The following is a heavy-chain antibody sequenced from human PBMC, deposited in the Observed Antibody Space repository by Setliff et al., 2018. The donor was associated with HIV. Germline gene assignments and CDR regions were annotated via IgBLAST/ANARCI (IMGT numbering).Heavy chain of an antibody. D-gene: IGHD1-7*01. V-gene: IGHV1-69*10. CDR1: GGTFSSFA. J-gene: IGHJ4*02. CDR2: IIPILEKT. CDR3: ARGYNWNYVLAY. Sequence: SVKVSCKASGGTFSSFAISWVRQAPGQGLEWLGGIIPILEKTNYAQKFQGRVTITADTSTSTAYMELSSLTSEDTAVYYCARGYNWNYVLAYWGQGTRVTVS.